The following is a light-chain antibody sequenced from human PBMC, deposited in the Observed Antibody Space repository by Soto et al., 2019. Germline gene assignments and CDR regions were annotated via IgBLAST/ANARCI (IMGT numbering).Light chain of an antibody. J-gene: IGLJ1*01. Sequence: QSALTQAASVSGSPGQSITISCTGTSSDVGSYNFVSWYQQHPGKAPKLVIYEGSKRPSGVSNRFSGSKSGNTASLTISGLQAEDEADYYCCSYAGISTLYVFGTGTKLTVL. V-gene: IGLV2-23*01. CDR3: CSYAGISTLYV. CDR2: EGS. CDR1: SSDVGSYNF.